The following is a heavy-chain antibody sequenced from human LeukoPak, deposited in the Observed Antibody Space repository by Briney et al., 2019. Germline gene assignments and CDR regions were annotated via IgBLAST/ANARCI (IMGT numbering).Heavy chain of an antibody. J-gene: IGHJ6*02. D-gene: IGHD3-10*01. CDR2: INPSGSST. CDR1: GYTFTSYY. CDR3: ARDQYGSGSDEYYYYYGMDV. V-gene: IGHV1-46*01. Sequence: ASVKLSCKASGYTFTSYYMHWVRQAPGPGLEWMGIINPSGSSTSYARTFQGRVTMTRDTSTSTVYMELSRLRSEDTAVYYCARDQYGSGSDEYYYYYGMDVWGQGTTVTVSS.